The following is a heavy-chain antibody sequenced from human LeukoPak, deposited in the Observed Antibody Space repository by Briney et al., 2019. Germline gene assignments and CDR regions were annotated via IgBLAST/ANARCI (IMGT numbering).Heavy chain of an antibody. CDR2: INPKSGDT. CDR1: GYTFTGYY. Sequence: VASVKVSCKASGYTFTGYYMHWVRQAPGQGLEWMGWINPKSGDTNYAQKLQGRVTMTTDTSTSTAYMELRSLRSDDTAVYYCARDREIAADYWGQGTLVTVSS. V-gene: IGHV1-2*02. CDR3: ARDREIAADY. D-gene: IGHD6-13*01. J-gene: IGHJ4*02.